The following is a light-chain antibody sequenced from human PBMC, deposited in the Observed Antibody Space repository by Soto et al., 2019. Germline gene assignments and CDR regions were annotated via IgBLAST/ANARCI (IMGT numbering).Light chain of an antibody. CDR1: QTVSSY. J-gene: IGKJ5*01. CDR2: GAS. CDR3: QQYGSSLAT. V-gene: IGKV3-20*01. Sequence: ENVLTQSPGTPSLSPGERATLSCRASQTVSSYLTWYQQRPGQAPRLLIYGASKRATGIPDRFSGSGSGTDFTLTISRLEPEDFAVYYCQQYGSSLATFGQGTRLEIK.